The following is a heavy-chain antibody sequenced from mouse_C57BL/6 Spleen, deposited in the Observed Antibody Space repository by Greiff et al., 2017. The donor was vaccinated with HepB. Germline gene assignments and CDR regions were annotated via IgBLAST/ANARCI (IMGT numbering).Heavy chain of an antibody. CDR2: IYPGSGST. Sequence: VQLQQPGAELVKPGASVKMSCKASGYTFTSYWITWVKQRPGQGLEWIGDIYPGSGSTNYNEKFKSKATLTVDTSSSTAYMQLSSLTSEDSAVYYCARGIYYDYDEDYAMDYWGQGTSVTVSS. J-gene: IGHJ4*01. CDR3: ARGIYYDYDEDYAMDY. V-gene: IGHV1-55*01. CDR1: GYTFTSYW. D-gene: IGHD2-4*01.